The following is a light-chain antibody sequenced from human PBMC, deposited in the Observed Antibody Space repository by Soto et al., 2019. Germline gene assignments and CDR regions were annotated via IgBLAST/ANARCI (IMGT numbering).Light chain of an antibody. CDR3: SSYTRSNTLVV. Sequence: QSALTQPRSVSGSPGQSVTISCTGASSDVGGYNYVSWYQQHPGKAPKLMIYDVSKRPSGVPDRFSGSKSGNTASLTISGLQTEDEADYYCSSYTRSNTLVVFGGGTKLTVL. CDR1: SSDVGGYNY. CDR2: DVS. J-gene: IGLJ3*02. V-gene: IGLV2-11*01.